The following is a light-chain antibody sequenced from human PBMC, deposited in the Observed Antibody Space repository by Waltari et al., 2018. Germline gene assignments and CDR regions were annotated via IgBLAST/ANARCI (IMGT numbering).Light chain of an antibody. Sequence: ESVLTQSRGTLSLSPGERATLSCRASQSVSSSYLAWYQQKPGQAPRLLIYGASSRATGIPDRFSGGGSGTDFTLTISRLEPEDFAVYYCQQYGSSPPMYTFGQGTKLEIK. CDR1: QSVSSSY. J-gene: IGKJ2*01. V-gene: IGKV3-20*01. CDR2: GAS. CDR3: QQYGSSPPMYT.